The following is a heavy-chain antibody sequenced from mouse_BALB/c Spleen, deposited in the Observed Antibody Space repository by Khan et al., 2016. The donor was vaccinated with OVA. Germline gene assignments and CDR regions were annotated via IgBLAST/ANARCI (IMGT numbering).Heavy chain of an antibody. J-gene: IGHJ3*01. Sequence: EVELVASGGGLVKPGGSLKLSCAASGFTFSSHGMSWVRQTPEQRLEWVATISGGGSYTYYPDSVKGRFPISRDTAKNNLYLQMSSLRSEDTALYYCERLGSAWFAYWGQGTLVTVSA. CDR1: GFTFSSHG. CDR3: ERLGSAWFAY. CDR2: ISGGGSYT. V-gene: IGHV5-9-2*01.